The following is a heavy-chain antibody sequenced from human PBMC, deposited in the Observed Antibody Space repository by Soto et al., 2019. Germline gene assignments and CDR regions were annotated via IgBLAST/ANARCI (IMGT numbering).Heavy chain of an antibody. Sequence: GGSLRLSCSVSGFRISTYWMSWLRQSPGKGLEWVANIMQDGSEKQYVDSVEGRFAISRDNAENSVFLQMNGLRAEDTAVYYCGRGHSAPDYCGLVSLVTVSS. J-gene: IGHJ4*02. V-gene: IGHV3-7*01. CDR3: GRGHSAPDY. CDR1: GFRISTYW. CDR2: IMQDGSEK.